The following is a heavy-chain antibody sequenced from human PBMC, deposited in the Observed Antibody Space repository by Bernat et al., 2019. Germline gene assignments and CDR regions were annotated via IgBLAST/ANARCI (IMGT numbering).Heavy chain of an antibody. J-gene: IGHJ6*03. Sequence: QVQLVESGGGLVKPGGSLRLSCAASGFTFSDYYMSWIRQAPGKGLEWVSYISSSSSYTNYADSVKGRFTISRDNAKNSLYLQMNSLRAEDTAVYYCARVEYSSSYYMDVWGKGTTVTVSS. CDR1: GFTFSDYY. CDR3: ARVEYSSSYYMDV. D-gene: IGHD6-6*01. CDR2: ISSSSSYT. V-gene: IGHV3-11*06.